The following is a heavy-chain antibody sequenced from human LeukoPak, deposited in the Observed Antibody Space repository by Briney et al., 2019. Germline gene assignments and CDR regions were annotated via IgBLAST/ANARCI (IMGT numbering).Heavy chain of an antibody. J-gene: IGHJ5*02. Sequence: SETLSLTCTVSGGSISSYYWSWIRQPPGKGLEWIGYIYYSGSTNYNPSLKSRVTISVDTSKSQFSLKLSSVTAADTAVYYCARRAGDILTGPNWFDPWGQGTLVTVSS. V-gene: IGHV4-59*08. CDR2: IYYSGST. CDR1: GGSISSYY. CDR3: ARRAGDILTGPNWFDP. D-gene: IGHD3-9*01.